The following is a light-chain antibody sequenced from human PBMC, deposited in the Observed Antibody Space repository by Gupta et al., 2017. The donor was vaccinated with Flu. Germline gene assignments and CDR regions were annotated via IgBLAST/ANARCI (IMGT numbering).Light chain of an antibody. Sequence: EIAMTQSPVTLSVSPGERASFSCRASQSLSRNLAWYQQKPGQAPRLLMYGASTRATGIPARFSGSGSGTEFTLTISSLQSEDFAVYYCQQYSLWPITFGQGTRLEIK. CDR2: GAS. V-gene: IGKV3-15*01. CDR3: QQYSLWPIT. J-gene: IGKJ5*01. CDR1: QSLSRN.